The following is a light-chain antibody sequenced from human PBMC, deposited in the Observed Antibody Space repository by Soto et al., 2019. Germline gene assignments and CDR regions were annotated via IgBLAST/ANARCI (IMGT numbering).Light chain of an antibody. J-gene: IGKJ1*01. CDR2: AAS. CDR3: QHYGSSVPWT. CDR1: QSVTTNY. Sequence: EVVLTQSPGTVSLSPGERATLSCRASQSVTTNYLAWYQQKPGQAPRLLIYAASSRATGIPDRFSGSGSGPDFTLSISRVESEDFAVYYCQHYGSSVPWTFGQGTKVEIK. V-gene: IGKV3-20*01.